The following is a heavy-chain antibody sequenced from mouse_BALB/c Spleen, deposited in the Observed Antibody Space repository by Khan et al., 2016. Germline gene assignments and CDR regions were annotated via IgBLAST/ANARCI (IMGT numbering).Heavy chain of an antibody. J-gene: IGHJ3*01. CDR1: GFNIKNTY. CDR3: IRRDYYGYQFAY. V-gene: IGHV14-3*02. CDR2: NDPVNGET. Sequence: VQLQQSGAELVKPGASVKLSCAASGFNIKNTYMNWVKQRPEQGLEWIGRNDPVNGETEYDPKFQGKAAITADTSSNTAYLQLSSLTSEDTAVYYCIRRDYYGYQFAYWGQGTLVTVSA. D-gene: IGHD2-2*01.